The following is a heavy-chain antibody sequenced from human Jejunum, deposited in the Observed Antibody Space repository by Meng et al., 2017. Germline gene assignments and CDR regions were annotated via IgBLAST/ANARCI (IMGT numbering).Heavy chain of an antibody. D-gene: IGHD6-19*01. J-gene: IGHJ4*02. CDR2: IYHTGST. Sequence: GPRQEAGPGLVETSGTLSLTCAGSGCFINTNDWLGWFRQPPGKGLGWIGEIYHTGSTNYNPSLKSRVTITVDKSKNQLSLRLNSVTAADTALYYCAKESARGWYPIDYWGQGTLVTVSS. V-gene: IGHV4-4*02. CDR3: AKESARGWYPIDY. CDR1: GCFINTNDW.